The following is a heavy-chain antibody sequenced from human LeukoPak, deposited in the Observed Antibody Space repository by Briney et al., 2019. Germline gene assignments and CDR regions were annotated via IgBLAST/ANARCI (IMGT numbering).Heavy chain of an antibody. J-gene: IGHJ4*02. V-gene: IGHV3-23*01. CDR2: ISYSGTST. D-gene: IGHD3-10*01. CDR1: GFTFSSYA. CDR3: AKGVSGYGSGRPFDY. Sequence: PGGSLRLSCAVSGFTFSSYAMIWVRQAPGKGLEWVSLISYSGTSTYYPDSVKGRFTISRDNSKNTVYLQMNSLRAEDTAVYYCAKGVSGYGSGRPFDYWGQGTLVTVSS.